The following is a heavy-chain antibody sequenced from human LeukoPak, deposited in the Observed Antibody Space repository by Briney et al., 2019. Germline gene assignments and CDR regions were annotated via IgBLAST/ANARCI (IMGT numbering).Heavy chain of an antibody. CDR2: ISSSGSTI. CDR1: GFTLSDYY. Sequence: KPGGSLRLSCAASGFTLSDYYMSWIRQAPGKGLEWVSYISSSGSTIYYADSVKGRFTISRDNAKNSLYLQMNSLRAEDTAVYYCARGWAVVVTADDAFDIWGQGTMVTVSS. J-gene: IGHJ3*02. V-gene: IGHV3-11*04. CDR3: ARGWAVVVTADDAFDI. D-gene: IGHD2-21*02.